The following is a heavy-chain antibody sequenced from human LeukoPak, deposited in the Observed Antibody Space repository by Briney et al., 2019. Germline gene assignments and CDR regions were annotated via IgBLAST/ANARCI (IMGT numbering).Heavy chain of an antibody. V-gene: IGHV1-2*02. CDR1: GYTFTSYD. Sequence: GASVKVSCKASGYTFTSYDINWVRQATGQGLEWMGWINPNSGGTNYAQKIQGRVTMTRDTSINTAYMELSRLRSDDTAVYYCARAAVSVGSTETFDPWGQGTLVTVSS. CDR3: ARAAVSVGSTETFDP. J-gene: IGHJ5*02. CDR2: INPNSGGT. D-gene: IGHD3-10*01.